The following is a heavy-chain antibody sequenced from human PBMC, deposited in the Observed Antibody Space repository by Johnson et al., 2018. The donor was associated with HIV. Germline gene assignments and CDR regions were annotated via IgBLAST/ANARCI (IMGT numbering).Heavy chain of an antibody. CDR1: GFTFSDYY. CDR3: ARGVEMATIRDVGDAFDI. D-gene: IGHD5-24*01. CDR2: ISSSGSTL. J-gene: IGHJ3*02. V-gene: IGHV3-11*04. Sequence: QVQLVESGGGLVKPGGSLRLSCAASGFTFSDYYMSWIRQAPGQGLEWVSYISSSGSTLYYAASVKGRFTISWDTAQNPLYRQMTSLRAEDTAVYYCARGVEMATIRDVGDAFDIWGQGTMVTVSS.